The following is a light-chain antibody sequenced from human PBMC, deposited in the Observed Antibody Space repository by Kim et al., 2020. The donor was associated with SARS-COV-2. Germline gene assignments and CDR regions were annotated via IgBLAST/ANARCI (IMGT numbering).Light chain of an antibody. CDR3: QQYGSSRWT. V-gene: IGKV3-20*01. Sequence: SPGERATLSCRASQSVSSSYLAWYQRKPGQAPRLLIYGASSRATGIPDRFSGSGSGTDFTLTISRLEPEDFAVYYCQQYGSSRWTFGQGTKVDIK. J-gene: IGKJ1*01. CDR2: GAS. CDR1: QSVSSSY.